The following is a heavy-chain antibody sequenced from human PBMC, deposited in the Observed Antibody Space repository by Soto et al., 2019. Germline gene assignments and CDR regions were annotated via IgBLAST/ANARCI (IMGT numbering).Heavy chain of an antibody. CDR2: TRNKANSDTT. Sequence: GGSLRLSCAASGFTFSDHYMDWVRQAPGKGLEWVGRTRNKANSDTTEYAASVKGRFTISRDDSKNSLYLQMNSLKTEDTAVYYCARDKSGSFDYWGQGTLVTVSS. CDR3: ARDKSGSFDY. CDR1: GFTFSDHY. V-gene: IGHV3-72*01. D-gene: IGHD1-26*01. J-gene: IGHJ4*02.